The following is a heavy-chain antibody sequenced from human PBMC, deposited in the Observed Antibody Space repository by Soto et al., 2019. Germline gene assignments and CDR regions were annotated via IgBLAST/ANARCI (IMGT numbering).Heavy chain of an antibody. CDR2: ISGSGGRS. D-gene: IGHD3-16*01. CDR1: GFTFSNYA. V-gene: IGHV3-23*01. J-gene: IGHJ4*02. CDR3: AKAYFVWSSEQPYYFAY. Sequence: EVQLLDSGGGLVQPGGSLRLSCAASGFTFSNYAMTWVRQGPGKGLEWVSGISGSGGRSYYADSVKGRFTISRDNSKSTLYLQMNSLRAEDTAVYYCAKAYFVWSSEQPYYFAYWGQGPLVTVSS.